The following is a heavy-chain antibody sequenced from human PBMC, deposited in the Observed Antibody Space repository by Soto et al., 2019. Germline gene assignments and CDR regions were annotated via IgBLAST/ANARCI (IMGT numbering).Heavy chain of an antibody. J-gene: IGHJ4*02. D-gene: IGHD2-2*01. CDR2: IWYDGSNK. CDR3: ARDLSHCSSSSCYWGTWGYFDY. Sequence: QVQLVESGGGVVQPGRSLRLSCAASGFTFGSYGMHWVRQAPGKGLEWVAVIWYDGSNKYYADSVKGRFTISRDNSKNTLYLQMNSLRAEDTAVYYCARDLSHCSSSSCYWGTWGYFDYWGQGPQVAVSS. V-gene: IGHV3-33*01. CDR1: GFTFGSYG.